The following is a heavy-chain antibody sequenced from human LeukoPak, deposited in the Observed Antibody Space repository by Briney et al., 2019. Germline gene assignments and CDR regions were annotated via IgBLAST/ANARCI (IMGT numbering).Heavy chain of an antibody. CDR2: IYSDGVT. J-gene: IGHJ5*02. Sequence: GGSLRLSCAASGFIVNSYAMSWVRQAPGKGLAWVSLIYSDGVTQHADSVKGRFTIPRDNSKNTLYLQMNSLRDEDTAVYFCARDRAEGKTWVEFDPWGQGTLVTVSS. CDR3: ARDRAEGKTWVEFDP. CDR1: GFIVNSYA. V-gene: IGHV3-66*02.